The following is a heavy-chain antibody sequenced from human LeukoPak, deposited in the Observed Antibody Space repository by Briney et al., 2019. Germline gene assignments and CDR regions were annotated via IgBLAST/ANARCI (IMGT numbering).Heavy chain of an antibody. CDR1: GFTFRTYA. D-gene: IGHD6-6*01. V-gene: IGHV3-23*01. J-gene: IGHJ3*02. CDR2: ISDSGGTT. CDR3: AKDLREYSSSPRNAFDI. Sequence: GGSLRLSCVASGFTFRTYAMSWVRQAPGKGLEWVSGISDSGGTTYYVDSVKGRFTISRDNSKNTLYLQMNSLRAEDTAVYYCAKDLREYSSSPRNAFDIWGQGTMVTVSS.